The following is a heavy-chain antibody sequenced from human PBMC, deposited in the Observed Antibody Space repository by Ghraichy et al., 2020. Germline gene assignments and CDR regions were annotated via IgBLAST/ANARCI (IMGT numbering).Heavy chain of an antibody. CDR3: ARAQPITMIVVVISDAFDI. CDR2: INHSGST. CDR1: GGSFSGYY. V-gene: IGHV4-34*01. J-gene: IGHJ3*02. D-gene: IGHD3-22*01. Sequence: SETLSLTCAVYGGSFSGYYWSWIRQPPGKGLEWIGEINHSGSTNYNPSLKSRVTISVDTSKNQFSLKLSSVTAADTAVYYCARAQPITMIVVVISDAFDIWGQGTMVTVSS.